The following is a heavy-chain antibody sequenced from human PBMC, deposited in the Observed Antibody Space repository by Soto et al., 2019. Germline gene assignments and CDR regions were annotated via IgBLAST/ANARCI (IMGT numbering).Heavy chain of an antibody. CDR3: ARSPGYCSSTSCYSIQWFDP. V-gene: IGHV5-51*01. CDR2: IYPGDSDT. CDR1: GYSFTSYW. D-gene: IGHD2-2*01. Sequence: GESLKISCKGSGYSFTSYWIGWVRQMPGKGLEWMGIIYPGDSDTRYSPSFQGQVTISADKSISTAYLQWSSLKASDTAMYYCARSPGYCSSTSCYSIQWFDPWGQGTLVTVSS. J-gene: IGHJ5*02.